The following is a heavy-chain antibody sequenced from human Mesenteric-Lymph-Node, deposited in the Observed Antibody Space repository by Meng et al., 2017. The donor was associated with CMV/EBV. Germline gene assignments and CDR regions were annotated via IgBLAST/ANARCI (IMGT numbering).Heavy chain of an antibody. V-gene: IGHV3-21*01. D-gene: IGHD2-15*01. J-gene: IGHJ6*02. CDR1: GFTFSSYS. CDR3: ARAGSYYYGMDV. Sequence: ESLKISCAASGFTFSSYSMNWVRQAPGKGLEWVSSISSSSSYIYYADSVKGRFTISRDNAKNSLYLQMNSLRAEDTAVYYCARAGSYYYGMDVWGQGTTVTVSS. CDR2: ISSSSSYI.